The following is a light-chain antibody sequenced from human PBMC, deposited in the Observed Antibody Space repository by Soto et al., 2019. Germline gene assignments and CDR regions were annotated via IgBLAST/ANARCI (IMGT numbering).Light chain of an antibody. CDR3: AAWDESPNVPV. J-gene: IGLJ3*02. V-gene: IGLV1-44*01. Sequence: QSVLTQPPSASGTPGQRVTISCSGSNSNIGRNTVNWYQQFPGAVPNLLIHIDNQRPSGVPERFSGSRSGTSASLAISGLQSEDEADYYCAAWDESPNVPVFGGGTKLTVL. CDR2: IDN. CDR1: NSNIGRNT.